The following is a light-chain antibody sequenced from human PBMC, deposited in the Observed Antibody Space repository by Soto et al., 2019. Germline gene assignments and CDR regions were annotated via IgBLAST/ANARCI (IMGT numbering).Light chain of an antibody. Sequence: DIQMTQSPSSLSASFGDRVTITCRASQGIGVYSAWFQQRPGNAPKLLIYAASTLQSGVPSRFSGSGSGTDFTLTISSLQPEDVATYYCQKYNSAPLTFGGGTKVEIK. J-gene: IGKJ4*01. V-gene: IGKV1-27*01. CDR3: QKYNSAPLT. CDR2: AAS. CDR1: QGIGVY.